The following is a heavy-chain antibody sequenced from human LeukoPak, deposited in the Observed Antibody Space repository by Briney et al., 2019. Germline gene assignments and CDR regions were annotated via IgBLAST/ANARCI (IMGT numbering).Heavy chain of an antibody. CDR1: GGSISSSSYY. D-gene: IGHD2-21*01. CDR2: IYYSGST. CDR3: ARETSLHIFDS. V-gene: IGHV4-39*02. Sequence: SETLSLTCTVSGGSISSSSYYWGWIRQPPGKGLEWIGSIYYSGSTYYNPSLKSRVTISVDTSKNQFSLKLSSVTAADTAVYYCARETSLHIFDSWGQGTLVTVSS. J-gene: IGHJ4*02.